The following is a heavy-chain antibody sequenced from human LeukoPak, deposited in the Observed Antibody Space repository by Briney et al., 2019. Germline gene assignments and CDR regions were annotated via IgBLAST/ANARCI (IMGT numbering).Heavy chain of an antibody. J-gene: IGHJ3*02. Sequence: GGSLRLSCAASGFTFSGYFMSWIRQAPGKGLEWVSDISSSGYDKYYADSVKGRFTVSRDNAKNSLSLQVNSLRGEDTAVYYCARMTNRAFDIWGQGAMVTVSS. D-gene: IGHD4-11*01. V-gene: IGHV3-11*01. CDR1: GFTFSGYF. CDR3: ARMTNRAFDI. CDR2: ISSSGYDK.